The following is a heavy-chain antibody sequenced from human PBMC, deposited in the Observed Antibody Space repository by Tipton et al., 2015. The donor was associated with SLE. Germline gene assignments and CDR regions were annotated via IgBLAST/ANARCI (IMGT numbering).Heavy chain of an antibody. D-gene: IGHD4-23*01. Sequence: TLSLTCTVSGGSINSYYWSWMRQPPGKGLEWIGYIYYSGSTNYNPSLKSRVTISVDTSKNQFSLKLTSVTAADTAVYYCARETGGNSVDYWGQGTLVTVSS. CDR2: IYYSGST. CDR1: GGSINSYY. V-gene: IGHV4-59*12. J-gene: IGHJ4*02. CDR3: ARETGGNSVDY.